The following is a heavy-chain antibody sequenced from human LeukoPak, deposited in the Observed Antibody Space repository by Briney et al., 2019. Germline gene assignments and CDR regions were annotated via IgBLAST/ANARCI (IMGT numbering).Heavy chain of an antibody. J-gene: IGHJ6*03. V-gene: IGHV1-46*01. CDR1: GYTFTSYY. D-gene: IGHD2-15*01. Sequence: ASVKVSCKASGYTFTSYYMHWVRQAPGQGLEWMGIINPSGGSTSYAQKFQGRVTMTRDTSTSTVYMELSSLRSEDTAVYYCARASSGSCFSYYMDVWGKGTTVTISS. CDR2: INPSGGST. CDR3: ARASSGSCFSYYMDV.